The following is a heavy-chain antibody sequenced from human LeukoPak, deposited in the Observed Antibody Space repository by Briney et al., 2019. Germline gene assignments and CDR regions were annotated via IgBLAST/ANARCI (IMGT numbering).Heavy chain of an antibody. CDR2: MNPNSGNT. V-gene: IGHV1-8*03. J-gene: IGHJ3*02. CDR1: GYTFTSYG. D-gene: IGHD3-22*01. CDR3: ARTTYYYDSSGYTRWAFDI. Sequence: ASVKVSCKASGYTFTSYGINWVRQATGQGLEWMGWMNPNSGNTGYAQKFQGRVTITRNTSISTAYMELSSLRSEDTAVYYCARTTYYYDSSGYTRWAFDIWGQGTMVTVSS.